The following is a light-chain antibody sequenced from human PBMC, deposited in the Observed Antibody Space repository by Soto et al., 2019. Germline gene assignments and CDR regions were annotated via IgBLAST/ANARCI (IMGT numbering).Light chain of an antibody. J-gene: IGKJ5*01. CDR2: GTS. V-gene: IGKV3-20*01. CDR3: QQYGSSIT. CDR1: QTILSN. Sequence: EIVLTQSPGTLSLSPGERVTLSCRASQTILSNLAWYQQKPGQAPRLLIYGTSSRATGIPDRFSGSGSGTDFTLTISRLEPEDFAVYYCQQYGSSITFGQGTRLEIK.